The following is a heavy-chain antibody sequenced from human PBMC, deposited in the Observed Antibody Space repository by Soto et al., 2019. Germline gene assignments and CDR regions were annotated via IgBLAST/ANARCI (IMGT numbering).Heavy chain of an antibody. CDR2: IYSGGST. J-gene: IGHJ3*02. V-gene: IGHV3-66*01. CDR1: GFTVSSNY. Sequence: EVQLVESGGGLVQPGGSLRLSCAASGFTVSSNYMSWVREAPGKGLEWVSVIYSGGSTYYGDPVKGRFTISRDNSKTTLYLQMNSLRAEDTAVYYCARGTKGAFDIWGRGTMVTVSS. CDR3: ARGTKGAFDI. D-gene: IGHD1-1*01.